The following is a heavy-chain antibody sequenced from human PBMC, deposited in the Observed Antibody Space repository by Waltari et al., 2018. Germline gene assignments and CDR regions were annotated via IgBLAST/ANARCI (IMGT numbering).Heavy chain of an antibody. CDR2: IWYDGSKK. D-gene: IGHD1-26*01. J-gene: IGHJ6*02. Sequence: QEKLVESGGGVVQSGRSMKLSGEASGFSFTNYGMHWVRQAPGKGLEWVAIIWYDGSKKYYADSVKGRFDISGDNSRNTLYLQMDSLRAEDTAVYFCARDQYGESFYYAMNVWGQGTAVTVSS. CDR3: ARDQYGESFYYAMNV. CDR1: GFSFTNYG. V-gene: IGHV3-33*01.